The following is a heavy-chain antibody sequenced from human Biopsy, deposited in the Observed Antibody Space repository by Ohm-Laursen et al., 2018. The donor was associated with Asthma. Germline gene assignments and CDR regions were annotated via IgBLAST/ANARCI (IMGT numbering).Heavy chain of an antibody. J-gene: IGHJ4*02. CDR1: GRHFGSYN. CDR2: ITFDGSTQ. CDR3: LRDTLGYYFDI. V-gene: IGHV3-30-3*01. D-gene: IGHD6-13*01. Sequence: SLRLSCAASGRHFGSYNMHWARQAPGKGLEWVAVITFDGSTQHHGDSVKGRFTISRDNSKNMLFLQMNSLRAEDTAVYYCLRDTLGYYFDIWGQGTQVTVSS.